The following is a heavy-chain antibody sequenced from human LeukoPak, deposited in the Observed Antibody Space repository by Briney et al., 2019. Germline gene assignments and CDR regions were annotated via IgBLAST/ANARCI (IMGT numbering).Heavy chain of an antibody. Sequence: GRSLRLSCAASGFTFSSYAMHWVRQAPGKGLEWVAVISYDGSNKYYADSVKGRFTISRDNSKNTLYLQMNSLRAEDTAVYYCARDILTGYNLNIFDSWGQGTLVTVSS. D-gene: IGHD3-9*01. J-gene: IGHJ4*02. CDR1: GFTFSSYA. CDR3: ARDILTGYNLNIFDS. V-gene: IGHV3-30-3*01. CDR2: ISYDGSNK.